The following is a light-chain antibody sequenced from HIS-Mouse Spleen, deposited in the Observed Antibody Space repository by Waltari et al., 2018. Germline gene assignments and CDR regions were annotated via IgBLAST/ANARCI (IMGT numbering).Light chain of an antibody. V-gene: IGLV3-10*01. CDR2: EDS. CDR3: YSTDSSGNHRV. Sequence: SYELTQQPSVSVSPGPTARITCSGAALPKKYAYWYQQKAGQAPVLVIYEDSKRPSGIPERFSGSSSGTMATLTISGAQVEDEADYYCYSTDSSGNHRVFGGGTKLTVL. J-gene: IGLJ2*01. CDR1: ALPKKY.